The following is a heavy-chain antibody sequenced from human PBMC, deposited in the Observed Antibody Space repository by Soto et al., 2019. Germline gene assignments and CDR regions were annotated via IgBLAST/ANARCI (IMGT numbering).Heavy chain of an antibody. CDR3: ARGTGDDIHYHYSYMDV. V-gene: IGHV4-34*01. Sequence: SETLSLTCAVYGGSFSGYYWSWIRQPPGKGLEWIGEINHRGSTNYNPSLKSRVTISVDTSKNQFSLKLSSVTAADTAVYYCARGTGDDIHYHYSYMDVWGKGTTVTVSS. J-gene: IGHJ6*03. CDR1: GGSFSGYY. CDR2: INHRGST. D-gene: IGHD7-27*01.